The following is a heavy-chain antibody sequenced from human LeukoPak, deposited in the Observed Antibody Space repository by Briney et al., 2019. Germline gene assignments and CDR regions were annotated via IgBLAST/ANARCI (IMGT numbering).Heavy chain of an antibody. V-gene: IGHV3-33*01. Sequence: GGSLRLSCAASGFTFSSYGMHWVRQAPGKGLEWVAVIWYDGSNKYYADSVKGRFTISRDNSKNTLYLQMNSLRAEDTAVYYCARDNERYYDYVWGSPKYYYYGMDVWGQGTTVTVSS. D-gene: IGHD3-16*01. CDR3: ARDNERYYDYVWGSPKYYYYGMDV. CDR1: GFTFSSYG. J-gene: IGHJ6*02. CDR2: IWYDGSNK.